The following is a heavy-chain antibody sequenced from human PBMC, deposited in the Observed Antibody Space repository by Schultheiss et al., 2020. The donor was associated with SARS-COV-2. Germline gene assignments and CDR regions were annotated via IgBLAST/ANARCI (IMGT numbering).Heavy chain of an antibody. CDR3: ARGQQLADYYYYYGMDV. Sequence: SETLSLTCSVSGGSVSSGSYYWSWIRQPPGKGLEWIGYIYYSGSTKYNPSLKSRVTISVDTSKNQFSLKLSSVTAADTAVYYCARGQQLADYYYYYGMDVWGQGTTVTVSS. CDR1: GGSVSSGSYY. CDR2: IYYSGST. D-gene: IGHD6-6*01. J-gene: IGHJ6*02. V-gene: IGHV4-61*01.